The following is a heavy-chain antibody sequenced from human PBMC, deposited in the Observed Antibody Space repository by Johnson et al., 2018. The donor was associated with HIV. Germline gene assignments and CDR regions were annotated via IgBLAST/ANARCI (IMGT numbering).Heavy chain of an antibody. Sequence: VQLVESGGGVVQPGRSLTLSCAPSGFTFSSYGMHWVRQAPGKGLEWVAVISYDGGNKYYADSVKGRFSISRDNAKNSLSLQMNSLRVEDTAVYYCARRSGYAFDIWGQGTMVTVSS. D-gene: IGHD5-24*01. CDR1: GFTFSSYG. J-gene: IGHJ3*02. CDR3: ARRSGYAFDI. CDR2: ISYDGGNK. V-gene: IGHV3-30*03.